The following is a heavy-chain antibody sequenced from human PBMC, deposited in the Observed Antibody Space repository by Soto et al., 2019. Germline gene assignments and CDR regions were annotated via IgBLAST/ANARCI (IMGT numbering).Heavy chain of an antibody. CDR3: ARVAYSSSWYRWFDP. D-gene: IGHD6-13*01. CDR2: IIPILGIA. V-gene: IGHV1-69*02. Sequence: QVQLVQSGAEVKKPGSSVKVSCKASGGTFSSYTISWVRQAPGQGLEWMGRIIPILGIANYAQKFQGRVTITADKSRXTAYMELSSLRSEDTAVYYCARVAYSSSWYRWFDPWGQGTLVTVSS. CDR1: GGTFSSYT. J-gene: IGHJ5*02.